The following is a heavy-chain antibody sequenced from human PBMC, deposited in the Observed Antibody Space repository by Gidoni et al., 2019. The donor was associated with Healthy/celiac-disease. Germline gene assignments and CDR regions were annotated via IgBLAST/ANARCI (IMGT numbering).Heavy chain of an antibody. Sequence: QVQLQQWGAGLLKPSETLSLTCAVYGGSFSGYYWSWIRQPPGKGLEWIGEINHSGSTNYNPSLKSRVTISVDTSKNQFSLKLSSVTAADTAVYYCARVSRYSYGPRWFDPWGQGTLVTVSS. CDR2: INHSGST. D-gene: IGHD5-18*01. V-gene: IGHV4-34*01. J-gene: IGHJ5*02. CDR3: ARVSRYSYGPRWFDP. CDR1: GGSFSGYY.